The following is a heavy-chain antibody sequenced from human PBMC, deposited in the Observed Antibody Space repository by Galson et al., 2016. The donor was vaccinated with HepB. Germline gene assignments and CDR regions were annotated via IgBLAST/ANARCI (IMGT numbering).Heavy chain of an antibody. V-gene: IGHV3-30*04. CDR2: ISYDGSNK. J-gene: IGHJ6*02. D-gene: IGHD6-6*01. Sequence: SLRLSCAASGFTFSTYAMHWVRQAPGKGLEWVAVISYDGSNKYYADSVKGRFTISRDNSKSTLYLQMNSLRAEDTAVYYCAKVRQLAYSYGMDVWGQGTTVTVSS. CDR3: AKVRQLAYSYGMDV. CDR1: GFTFSTYA.